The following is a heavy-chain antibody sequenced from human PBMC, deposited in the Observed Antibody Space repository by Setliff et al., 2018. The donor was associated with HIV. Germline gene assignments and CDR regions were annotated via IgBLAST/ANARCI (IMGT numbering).Heavy chain of an antibody. CDR1: GDSISSGSYY. J-gene: IGHJ5*02. V-gene: IGHV4-61*09. D-gene: IGHD3-10*01. Sequence: PSETLSLTCSVSGDSISSGSYYWSWIRLPAGKGLEWIGQIHTTGSTNYNPSLKSRVTISIDTSKNQFSLNLSSVTAADTAVYYCATIRLTMVRGIPNWFDPWGQGTLVTVSS. CDR2: IHTTGST. CDR3: ATIRLTMVRGIPNWFDP.